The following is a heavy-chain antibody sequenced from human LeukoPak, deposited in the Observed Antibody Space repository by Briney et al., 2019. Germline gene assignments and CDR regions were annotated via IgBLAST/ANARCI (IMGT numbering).Heavy chain of an antibody. CDR3: ARDRAETTSHFDY. CDR2: IYSGGSA. V-gene: IGHV3-66*02. Sequence: PGGSLRLSCAASGFTVSSNYMSWVRQAPGKGLEWVSMIYSGGSAYYANSVKGRFTISRDNSKNTVYLEMNSLRPEDTAVYYCARDRAETTSHFDYWGQGTLVTVSS. D-gene: IGHD1-1*01. CDR1: GFTVSSNY. J-gene: IGHJ4*02.